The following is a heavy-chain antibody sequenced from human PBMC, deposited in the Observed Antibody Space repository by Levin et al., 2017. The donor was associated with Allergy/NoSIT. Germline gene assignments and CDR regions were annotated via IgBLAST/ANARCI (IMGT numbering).Heavy chain of an antibody. V-gene: IGHV4-39*07. D-gene: IGHD3-16*02. Sequence: PSQTLSLTCTVSGGSISSSSYYWGWIRQPPGKGLEWIGSIYYSGSTYYNPSLKSRVTISVDTSKNQFSLKLSSVTAADTAVYYCARLLWGSLGWFDPWGQGTLVTVSS. J-gene: IGHJ5*02. CDR3: ARLLWGSLGWFDP. CDR1: GGSISSSSYY. CDR2: IYYSGST.